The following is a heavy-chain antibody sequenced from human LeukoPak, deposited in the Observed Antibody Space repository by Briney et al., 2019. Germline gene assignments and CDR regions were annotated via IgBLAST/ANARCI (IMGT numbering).Heavy chain of an antibody. V-gene: IGHV3-48*01. CDR3: ARDREYSSSPFDY. CDR2: ISSSSSTI. Sequence: PGGSLRLSCAASGFTFSSYSMNWVRQAPGKGLEWVSYISSSSSTIYYADSVKGRFTISRDNAKNSLYLQMNSLRAEDTAVYYCARDREYSSSPFDYWGQGTLVTASS. J-gene: IGHJ4*02. CDR1: GFTFSSYS. D-gene: IGHD6-6*01.